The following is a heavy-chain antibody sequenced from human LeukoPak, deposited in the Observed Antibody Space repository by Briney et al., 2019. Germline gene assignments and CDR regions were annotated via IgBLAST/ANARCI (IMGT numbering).Heavy chain of an antibody. Sequence: ASVKVSCKASGYSFTSHGISCVRQAPGQGLEWMGWISAYNGNTKYAQKLQGRVTMTTDTSTSAAYMELGSLRSDDTAVYYCARVPDDVVAALSFDFWGQGTLVTVSS. CDR1: GYSFTSHG. CDR2: ISAYNGNT. V-gene: IGHV1-18*01. CDR3: ARVPDDVVAALSFDF. D-gene: IGHD5-12*01. J-gene: IGHJ4*02.